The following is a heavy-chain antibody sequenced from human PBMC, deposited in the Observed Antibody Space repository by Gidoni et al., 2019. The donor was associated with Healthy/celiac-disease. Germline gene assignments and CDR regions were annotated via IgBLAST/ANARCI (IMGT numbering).Heavy chain of an antibody. CDR1: GGSFSGYY. CDR2: INHSGST. J-gene: IGHJ4*02. CDR3: ASEEGITFGGVPLPTY. V-gene: IGHV4-34*01. D-gene: IGHD3-16*01. Sequence: QVQLQQWGAGLLKPSETLSLTCAVYGGSFSGYYWSWIRQPPGKGLEWIGEINHSGSTNYNPSLKSRVTISVDTSKNQFALKLSSVTAADTAVYYCASEEGITFGGVPLPTYWGQGTLVTVSS.